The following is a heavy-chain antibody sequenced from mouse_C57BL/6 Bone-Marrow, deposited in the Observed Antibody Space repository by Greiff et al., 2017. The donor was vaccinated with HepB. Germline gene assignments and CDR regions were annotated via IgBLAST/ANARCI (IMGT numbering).Heavy chain of an antibody. J-gene: IGHJ3*01. V-gene: IGHV1-82*01. CDR2: IYPGDGDT. D-gene: IGHD1-1*01. CDR1: GYAFSSSW. Sequence: VQLQQSGPELVKPGASVKISCKASGYAFSSSWMNWVKQRPGKGLEWIGRIYPGDGDTNYNGKFKGKATLTADKSSSTAYMQLSSLTSEDSAVYFCARPDYYGSSRTFAYWGQGTLVTVSA. CDR3: ARPDYYGSSRTFAY.